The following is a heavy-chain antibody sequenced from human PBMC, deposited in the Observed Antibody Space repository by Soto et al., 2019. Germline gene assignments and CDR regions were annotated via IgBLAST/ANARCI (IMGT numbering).Heavy chain of an antibody. Sequence: SETLSLTCTVSGGSISSYYWSWIRQPPGKGLEWIGYIYYSGSTNYNPSLKSRVTISVDTSKNQFSLKLSSVTAADTAVYYCARGCDYYDSSGYYPSDAFDIWGQGTMVT. D-gene: IGHD3-22*01. CDR1: GGSISSYY. J-gene: IGHJ3*02. CDR2: IYYSGST. V-gene: IGHV4-59*01. CDR3: ARGCDYYDSSGYYPSDAFDI.